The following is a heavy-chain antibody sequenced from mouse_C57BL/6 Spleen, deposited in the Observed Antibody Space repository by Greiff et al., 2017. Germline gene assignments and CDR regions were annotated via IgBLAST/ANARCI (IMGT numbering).Heavy chain of an antibody. D-gene: IGHD1-1*01. V-gene: IGHV1-78*01. Sequence: VQLQQSDAELAKPGASVKISCKVSGYTFTDYTIHWMKQRPEQGLEWIGYIYPRDGSTKYNEKFKCKATLTADKSSSTASMQLNSLTSEDSAVDVCARYYRSNPYYCDYWGQGTTLTVSS. J-gene: IGHJ2*01. CDR3: ARYYRSNPYYCDY. CDR1: GYTFTDYT. CDR2: IYPRDGST.